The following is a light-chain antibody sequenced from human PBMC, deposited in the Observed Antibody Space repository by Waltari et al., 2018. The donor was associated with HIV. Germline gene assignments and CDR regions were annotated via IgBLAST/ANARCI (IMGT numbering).Light chain of an antibody. CDR3: GTWDNNLSAFWV. CDR2: DTN. CDR1: SSTIGNNF. J-gene: IGLJ3*02. V-gene: IGLV1-51*01. Sequence: QSVLTQPPSVSAAPGQKVTISCSGRSSTIGNNFVSWYQQLPATAPKLLIYDTNKRPSGIPDRFSASKSGTSATLAITGLQTGDEAVYYCGTWDNNLSAFWVFGGGTKVTVL.